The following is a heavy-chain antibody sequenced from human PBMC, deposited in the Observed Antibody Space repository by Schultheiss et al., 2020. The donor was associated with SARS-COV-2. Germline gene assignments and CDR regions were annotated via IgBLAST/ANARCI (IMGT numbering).Heavy chain of an antibody. Sequence: SQTLSLTCTVSGGSISSYYWSWIRQPPGKGLEWIGYIYYSGSTNYNPSLKSRVTISVDTSKNQFSLKLSSVTAADTAVYYCARSTVSDYYYGMDVWGQGTTVTVSS. V-gene: IGHV4-59*08. D-gene: IGHD4-17*01. CDR2: IYYSGST. CDR1: GGSISSYY. CDR3: ARSTVSDYYYGMDV. J-gene: IGHJ6*02.